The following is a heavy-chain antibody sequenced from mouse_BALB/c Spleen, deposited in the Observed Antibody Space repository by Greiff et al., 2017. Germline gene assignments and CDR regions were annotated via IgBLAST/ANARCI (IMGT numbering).Heavy chain of an antibody. CDR3: ARSYDYDGFDY. CDR2: IDPANGNT. J-gene: IGHJ2*01. CDR1: GFNIKDTY. V-gene: IGHV14-3*02. Sequence: EVKLQESGAELVKPGASVKLSCTASGFNIKDTYMHWVKQRPEQGLEWIGRIDPANGNTKYDPKFQGKATITADTSSNTAYLQLSSLTSEDTAVYYCARSYDYDGFDYWGQGTTLTVSS. D-gene: IGHD2-4*01.